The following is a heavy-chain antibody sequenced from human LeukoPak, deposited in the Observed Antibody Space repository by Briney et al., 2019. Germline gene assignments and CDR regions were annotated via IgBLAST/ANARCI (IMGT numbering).Heavy chain of an antibody. Sequence: GGSLRLFCAASGFTFSSYAMTWVRQAPGKGLEWVSAISGSGTSTYYAHSVKGRFTISRDNSKNTLYLQMNSLRAEDTAVYYCAGDNRQEDAFDIWGQGTMVTVSS. V-gene: IGHV3-23*01. D-gene: IGHD2/OR15-2a*01. CDR3: AGDNRQEDAFDI. CDR2: ISGSGTST. J-gene: IGHJ3*02. CDR1: GFTFSSYA.